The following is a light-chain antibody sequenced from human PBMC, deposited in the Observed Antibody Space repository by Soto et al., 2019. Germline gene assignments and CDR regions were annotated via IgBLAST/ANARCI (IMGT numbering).Light chain of an antibody. J-gene: IGKJ4*01. CDR3: QQYYSFPLT. V-gene: IGKV1-5*01. CDR2: DAS. Sequence: DIQMTQSPSTLSASVGARVTITCRASQSISSWLAWYQQKPGKAPKLLINDASSLQSGVPSRFSGSGYGTEFTLTISSLQPDDFATYYFQQYYSFPLTFGGGTKVEIK. CDR1: QSISSW.